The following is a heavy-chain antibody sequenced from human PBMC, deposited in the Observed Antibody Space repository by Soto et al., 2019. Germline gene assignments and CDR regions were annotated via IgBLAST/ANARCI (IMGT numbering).Heavy chain of an antibody. CDR3: ARGTYYDFWSGYSPGPYYFDY. Sequence: SETLSLTCTVSGGSISSYYWSWIRQPPGKGLEWIGYIYYSGSTNYNPSLKSRVTISVDTSKNQFSLKLSSVTAADTAVYYCARGTYYDFWSGYSPGPYYFDYWGQGTLVTVSS. D-gene: IGHD3-3*01. CDR1: GGSISSYY. CDR2: IYYSGST. J-gene: IGHJ4*02. V-gene: IGHV4-59*01.